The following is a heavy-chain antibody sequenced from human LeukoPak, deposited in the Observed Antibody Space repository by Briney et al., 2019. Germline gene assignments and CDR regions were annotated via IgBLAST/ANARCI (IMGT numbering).Heavy chain of an antibody. J-gene: IGHJ4*02. CDR1: GXSISSRDHY. Sequence: SETLSLTCSVSGXSISSRDHYWSWIRQHPGKGLEWIGYIFYSGSTHYNPSLKSRVTISVDPSKNQFSLKLSSVTAADTAVYYCARALYYSSGYFFFDYWGQGILVTVSS. V-gene: IGHV4-31*03. CDR3: ARALYYSSGYFFFDY. CDR2: IFYSGST. D-gene: IGHD3-22*01.